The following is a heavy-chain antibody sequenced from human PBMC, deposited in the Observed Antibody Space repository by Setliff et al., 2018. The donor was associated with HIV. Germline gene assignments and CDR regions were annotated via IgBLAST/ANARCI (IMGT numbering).Heavy chain of an antibody. CDR1: GYNFSDYY. J-gene: IGHJ4*02. CDR2: INPKSGGT. D-gene: IGHD2-8*02. V-gene: IGHV1-2*04. Sequence: GALVKVSCKTSGYNFSDYYLHWVRQAPGQGLEWMGWINPKSGGTKYAQKFQGWVTMTRDTSISTVYMELSRLRSDDTAVYYCARGRDLLVLCDWGQGTLVTVSS. CDR3: ARGRDLLVLCD.